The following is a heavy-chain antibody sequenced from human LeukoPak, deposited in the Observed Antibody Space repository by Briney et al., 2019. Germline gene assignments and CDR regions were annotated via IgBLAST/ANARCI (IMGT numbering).Heavy chain of an antibody. CDR2: INAGNGNT. CDR1: GYTFTSYG. Sequence: GASVKVSCKASGYTFTSYGISWVRQAPGQRLEWMGWINAGNGNTKYSQKFQGRVTITRDTSASTAYMELSSLRSEDTAVYYCARDGRRRSIDYWGQGTLVTVSS. CDR3: ARDGRRRSIDY. V-gene: IGHV1-3*01. J-gene: IGHJ4*02. D-gene: IGHD1-26*01.